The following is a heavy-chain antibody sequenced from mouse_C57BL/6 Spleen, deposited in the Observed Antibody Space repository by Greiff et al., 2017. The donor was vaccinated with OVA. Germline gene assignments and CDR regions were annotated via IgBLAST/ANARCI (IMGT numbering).Heavy chain of an antibody. CDR1: GYAFSSYW. V-gene: IGHV1-80*01. Sequence: QVHVKQSGAELVKPGASVKISCKASGYAFSSYWMNWVKQRPGKGLEWIGQIYPGDGDTNYNGKFKGKATLTADKSSSTAYMQLSSLTSEDSAVYFCARSAPDGYYTSWFAYWGQGTLVTVSA. CDR3: ARSAPDGYYTSWFAY. D-gene: IGHD2-3*01. J-gene: IGHJ3*01. CDR2: IYPGDGDT.